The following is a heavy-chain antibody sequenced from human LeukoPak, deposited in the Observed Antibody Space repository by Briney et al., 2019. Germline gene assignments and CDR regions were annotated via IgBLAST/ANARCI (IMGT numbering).Heavy chain of an antibody. CDR2: ISAYNGNT. V-gene: IGHV1-18*01. D-gene: IGHD3-10*01. CDR3: ARDQEKNSYYGSGSFSC. J-gene: IGHJ4*02. Sequence: ASVKVSCKASGYTFTSYGISWVRQAPGQGLEWMGWISAYNGNTNYAQKLQGRVTMTTDTSTSTAYMELRSLRSDDTAVYYCARDQEKNSYYGSGSFSCWGQGTLVTVSS. CDR1: GYTFTSYG.